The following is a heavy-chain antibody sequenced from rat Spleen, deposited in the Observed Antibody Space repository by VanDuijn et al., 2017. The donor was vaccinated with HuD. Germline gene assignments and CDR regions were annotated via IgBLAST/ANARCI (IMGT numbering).Heavy chain of an antibody. CDR1: GFTFSNYG. CDR2: ISPSCGST. Sequence: EVQLVESGGGLVQPGRSLKLSCAASGFTFSNYGMHWIRQAPTKGLEWVASISPSCGSTYYRDSVKGRFTISRDNAKSTLYLQMDSLRSEDTATYICATYTYYWYCDLWGPGTVGTVSS. J-gene: IGHJ1*01. CDR3: ATYTYYWYCDL. V-gene: IGHV5-19*01.